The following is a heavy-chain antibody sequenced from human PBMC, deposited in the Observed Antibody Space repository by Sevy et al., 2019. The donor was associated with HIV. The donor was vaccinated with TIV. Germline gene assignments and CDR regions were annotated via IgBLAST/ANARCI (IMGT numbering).Heavy chain of an antibody. D-gene: IGHD3-10*01. CDR1: GFPFRSNI. V-gene: IGHV3-64D*06. CDR3: VKYRGLTQHFDY. Sequence: GGSLRLSCSASGFPFRSNIMGWVRQAPGKRLEYVSGITSNGLSTHYVPSVKGRFSISRDNSKNTMYLQMSSLRPEDTAVYYCVKYRGLTQHFDYWGQGTLVTVSS. J-gene: IGHJ4*02. CDR2: ITSNGLST.